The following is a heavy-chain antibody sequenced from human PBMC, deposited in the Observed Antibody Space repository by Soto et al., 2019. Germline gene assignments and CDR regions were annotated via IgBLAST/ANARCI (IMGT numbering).Heavy chain of an antibody. CDR1: GLTFSKFE. CDR3: VRVGIVARPY. V-gene: IGHV3-48*03. Sequence: XGSLRLSCEVSGLTFSKFEMTWVRQAPGKGLEWVSSISSDGTTIYYADSVEGRFTISRDNDKNLLYLQMNSLKGEDTATYYCVRVGIVARPYWGQGSPVTVSS. J-gene: IGHJ4*02. CDR2: ISSDGTTI. D-gene: IGHD2-21*01.